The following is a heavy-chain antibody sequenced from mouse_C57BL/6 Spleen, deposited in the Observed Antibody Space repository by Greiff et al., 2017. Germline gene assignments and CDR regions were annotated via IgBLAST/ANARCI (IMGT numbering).Heavy chain of an antibody. CDR2: IYPRDGST. CDR3: ARCYYGSSSYWYFDV. Sequence: QVQLQQSDAELVKPGASVKISCKVSGYTFTAHTIHWMKQRPEQGLEWIGYIYPRDGSTKYNEKFKGKATLTADKSSSTAYMLLIMLTSEDSAVYFCARCYYGSSSYWYFDVWGTGPTVTVSS. D-gene: IGHD1-1*01. J-gene: IGHJ1*03. CDR1: GYTFTAHT. V-gene: IGHV1-78*01.